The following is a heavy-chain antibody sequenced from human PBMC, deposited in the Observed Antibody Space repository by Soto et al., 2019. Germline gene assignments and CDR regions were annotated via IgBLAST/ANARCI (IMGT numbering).Heavy chain of an antibody. J-gene: IGHJ6*04. V-gene: IGHV3-21*01. CDR1: GFTFNTYS. CDR3: ARAHYDGEV. CDR2: ISSSSSYM. D-gene: IGHD3-3*01. Sequence: GGSLRLSCAASGFTFNTYSMNWVRQAPGKGLEWVSSISSSSSYMYYADSVKGRFTISRDNAKNSLYLQMNSLRAEDKAVYYCARAHYDGEVWGKGTTVTVSS.